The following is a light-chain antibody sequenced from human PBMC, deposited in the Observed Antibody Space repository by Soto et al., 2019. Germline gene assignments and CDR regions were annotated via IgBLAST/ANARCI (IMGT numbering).Light chain of an antibody. CDR3: QQRSNWPWT. CDR2: DTS. Sequence: EIVLTQSPATLSLSPGERATLSCRPSQSVSSYLAWYQQKPVQAPRLLVYDTSNRATGIPPRFSGSASGTDFALTISSLEPEDFAVYYCQQRSNWPWTFGQGTKVEIK. V-gene: IGKV3-11*01. J-gene: IGKJ1*01. CDR1: QSVSSY.